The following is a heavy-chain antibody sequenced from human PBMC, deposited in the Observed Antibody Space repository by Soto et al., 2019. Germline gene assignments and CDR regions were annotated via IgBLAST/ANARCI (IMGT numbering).Heavy chain of an antibody. CDR3: ARKRGYSGGFYYYGMDV. CDR2: TYYRSKWYN. Sequence: SQTLSLTCAISGDSVSSNSAAWNWIRQSPSRGLEWLGRTYYRSKWYNDYAVSVKSRITINPDTSKNQFSLQLNSVTPEDTAVYYCARKRGYSGGFYYYGMDVWGQGTTVTVSS. J-gene: IGHJ6*02. D-gene: IGHD5-12*01. V-gene: IGHV6-1*01. CDR1: GDSVSSNSAA.